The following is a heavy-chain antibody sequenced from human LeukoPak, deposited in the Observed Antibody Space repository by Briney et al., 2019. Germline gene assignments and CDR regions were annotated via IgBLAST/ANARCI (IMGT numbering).Heavy chain of an antibody. J-gene: IGHJ4*02. V-gene: IGHV4-30-4*08. D-gene: IGHD2-2*01. CDR2: IYYSGST. CDR1: GDSINSGGYY. CDR3: ARGHCSSTSCYGRYFDY. Sequence: SETLSLTCTVSGDSINSGGYYWSWIRQPPGKGLEWIGYIYYSGSTYYNPSLKSRVTISVDTSKNQFSLKLSSVTAADTAVYYCARGHCSSTSCYGRYFDYWGQGTLVTVSS.